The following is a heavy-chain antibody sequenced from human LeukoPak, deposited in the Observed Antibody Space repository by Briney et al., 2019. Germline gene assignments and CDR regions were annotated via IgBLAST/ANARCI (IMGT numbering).Heavy chain of an antibody. CDR3: ARLGAGPTYYDFWSGYSSFYFDY. CDR2: ISSSGNT. V-gene: IGHV4-4*02. CDR1: GGSISSRNW. D-gene: IGHD3-3*01. Sequence: SETLSLTCAVSGGSISSRNWWSWVRQPPGKGLEWIGGISSSGNTYYNPSLKSRITISVDTSKNHFSLKLSSVTAADTAVYYCARLGAGPTYYDFWSGYSSFYFDYWGQGTLVTVSS. J-gene: IGHJ4*02.